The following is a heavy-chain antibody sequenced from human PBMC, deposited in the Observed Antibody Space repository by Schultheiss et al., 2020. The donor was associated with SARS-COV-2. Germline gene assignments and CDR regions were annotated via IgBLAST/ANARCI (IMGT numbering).Heavy chain of an antibody. Sequence: GGSLRLSCAASGFTFSSYSMNWVRQAPGKGLEWVSSISSSSSYIYYADSVKGRFTISRDNAKNSLYLQMNSLRAEDTAVYYCARDLRGSGSYCDYWGQGTLVTVSS. V-gene: IGHV3-21*01. J-gene: IGHJ4*02. CDR3: ARDLRGSGSYCDY. CDR1: GFTFSSYS. CDR2: ISSSSSYI. D-gene: IGHD3-10*01.